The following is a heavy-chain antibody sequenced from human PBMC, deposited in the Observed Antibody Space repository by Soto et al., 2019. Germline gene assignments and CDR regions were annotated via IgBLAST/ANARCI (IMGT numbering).Heavy chain of an antibody. Sequence: ASVKVSCKTSGYSFTKYGLHWVRQAPGQRLEWMGWINPGNGDTKYSQKFQGRVTITRDTSATTAYMELSSLRSEDSAVFYCARPLEYSSSSCDYWGQGTLVTVSS. CDR3: ARPLEYSSSSCDY. CDR2: INPGNGDT. V-gene: IGHV1-3*01. CDR1: GYSFTKYG. D-gene: IGHD6-6*01. J-gene: IGHJ4*02.